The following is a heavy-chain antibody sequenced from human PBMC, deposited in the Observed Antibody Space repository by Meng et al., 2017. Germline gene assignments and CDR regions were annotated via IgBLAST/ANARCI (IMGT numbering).Heavy chain of an antibody. V-gene: IGHV1-69*01. J-gene: IGHJ4*02. D-gene: IGHD5-12*01. CDR1: GYTFTGYY. CDR2: IIPIFGTA. Sequence: VQLVQSGVEVKKPGASVKVSCKASGYTFTGYYMHWVRQAPGQGLEWMGGIIPIFGTANYAQKFQGRVTITTDESTSTAYMELSSLRSEDTAVYYCARISGYDYLSWGQGTLVTVSS. CDR3: ARISGYDYLS.